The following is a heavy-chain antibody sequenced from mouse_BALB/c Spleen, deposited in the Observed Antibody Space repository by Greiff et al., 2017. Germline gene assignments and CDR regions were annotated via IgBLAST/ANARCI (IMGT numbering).Heavy chain of an antibody. J-gene: IGHJ3*01. V-gene: IGHV1-62-2*01. D-gene: IGHD2-14*01. CDR2: FYPGSGSI. CDR1: GYTFTEYT. CDR3: ARHEDGYRYDGAWFAY. Sequence: VQLQQSGAELVKPGASVKLSCKASGYTFTEYTIHWVKQRSGQGLEWIGWFYPGSGSIKYNEKFKDKATLTADKSSSTVYMELSRLTSEDSAVYFGARHEDGYRYDGAWFAYWGQGTLVTVSA.